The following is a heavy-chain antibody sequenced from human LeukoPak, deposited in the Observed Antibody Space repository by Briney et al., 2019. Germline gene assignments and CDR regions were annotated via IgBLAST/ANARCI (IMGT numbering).Heavy chain of an antibody. CDR1: GFTFSSYA. Sequence: GGSLRLSCAASGFTFSSYAMSWVRQAPGKGLEWVSLVSYSGGSTYYADSVKGRFTISRDNSKKTLILQMNSLRAEDTAVYYCAKGHGSWYVPFSMDVWGKGTTVTVSS. D-gene: IGHD6-13*01. CDR3: AKGHGSWYVPFSMDV. CDR2: VSYSGGST. V-gene: IGHV3-23*01. J-gene: IGHJ6*03.